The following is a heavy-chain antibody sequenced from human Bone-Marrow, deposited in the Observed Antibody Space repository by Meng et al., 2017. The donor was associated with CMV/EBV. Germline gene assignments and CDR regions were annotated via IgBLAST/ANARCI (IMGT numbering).Heavy chain of an antibody. CDR1: GFTFSSYW. D-gene: IGHD3-3*01. J-gene: IGHJ3*02. CDR2: IKQDGSEK. V-gene: IGHV3-7*03. CDR3: ARGAITVFGVVPGSFDI. Sequence: GESLKISCAASGFTFSSYWMSWVRQAPGKGLEWVANIKQDGSEKYYVDSVKGRFTISRDNAKNSLYLQMNSLRAEDTAVYYCARGAITVFGVVPGSFDIWGQGTMVTVSS.